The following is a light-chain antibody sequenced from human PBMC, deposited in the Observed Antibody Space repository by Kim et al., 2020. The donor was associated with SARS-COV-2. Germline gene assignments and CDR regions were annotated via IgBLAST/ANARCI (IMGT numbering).Light chain of an antibody. Sequence: DIQMTQSPSSLSASVGGRVTITCRASQDISNYLAWYQQKPGKVPKLLIYAASTLQSGVPSRFSGTGSGTDFTLTISSLQPEDVATYYCQKYYSDPSFGQGTKVDIK. J-gene: IGKJ1*01. V-gene: IGKV1-27*01. CDR1: QDISNY. CDR2: AAS. CDR3: QKYYSDPS.